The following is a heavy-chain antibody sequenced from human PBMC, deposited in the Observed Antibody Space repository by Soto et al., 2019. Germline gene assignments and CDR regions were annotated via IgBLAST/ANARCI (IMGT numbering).Heavy chain of an antibody. D-gene: IGHD6-19*01. V-gene: IGHV1-2*02. Sequence: QVQLVQSGAEVKKPGASVKGSCKASGYIFSDYYMHWVRQAPGQGLECMGWINPNIGDTIYAQKFQGRVTVTGYPSISSDYMEWSRLTSDDTGVYYCVRGRSVAGINDEAFGLWGQGTMVTVSS. CDR2: INPNIGDT. J-gene: IGHJ3*01. CDR3: VRGRSVAGINDEAFGL. CDR1: GYIFSDYY.